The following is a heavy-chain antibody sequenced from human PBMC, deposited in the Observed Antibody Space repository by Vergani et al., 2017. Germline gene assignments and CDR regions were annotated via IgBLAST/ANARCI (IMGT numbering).Heavy chain of an antibody. J-gene: IGHJ5*02. D-gene: IGHD3-10*01. CDR1: GASITSGSFY. V-gene: IGHV4-61*02. Sequence: QVHLNKAGPGLVKPSQTLSLTCTVSGASITSGSFYWSWIRQPAGKGLEWIGRIHASGTKNYNPSLRSRVTLSVDTSKNQLSLKMISMTAADTAVYYCVTDSWRSDLRGVYWFDTWGQGTLVSVSS. CDR3: VTDSWRSDLRGVYWFDT. CDR2: IHASGTK.